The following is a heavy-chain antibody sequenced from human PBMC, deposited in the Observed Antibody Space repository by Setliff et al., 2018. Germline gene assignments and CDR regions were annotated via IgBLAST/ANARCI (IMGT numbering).Heavy chain of an antibody. Sequence: PGGSLRLSCVVSGFSFSNYGMHWVRQAPGKGLEWVAFIRYDGSNKYYADSVKGRFTISRDNSTNMLSLQMNSLRADDTAVYYCAKVGKSGTWDQYFQYWGQGTLVTVSS. CDR2: IRYDGSNK. CDR1: GFSFSNYG. CDR3: AKVGKSGTWDQYFQY. V-gene: IGHV3-30*02. D-gene: IGHD3-10*01. J-gene: IGHJ1*01.